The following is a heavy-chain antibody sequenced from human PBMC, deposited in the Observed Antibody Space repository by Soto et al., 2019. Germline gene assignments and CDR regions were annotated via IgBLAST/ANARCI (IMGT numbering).Heavy chain of an antibody. CDR1: GFSLSNARMG. Sequence: VSGPTLVNPTETLTLTCTVSGFSLSNARMGVSWIRQPPGKALEWLAHIFSNDEKSYSTSLKSRLTISKDTSKSQVVLTMTNMDPVDTATYYCARGDVYYYYGMDVWGQGTTVTVSS. J-gene: IGHJ6*02. V-gene: IGHV2-26*01. CDR2: IFSNDEK. D-gene: IGHD3-10*01. CDR3: ARGDVYYYYGMDV.